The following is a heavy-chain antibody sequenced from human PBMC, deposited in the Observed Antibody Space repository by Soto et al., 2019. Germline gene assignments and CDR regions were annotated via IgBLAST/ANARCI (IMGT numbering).Heavy chain of an antibody. Sequence: GGSLRLSCAASGFTFSSYGMHWVRQAPGKGLEWVAVIWYDGSNKYYADSVKGRFTISRDNSKNTLYLQMNSLRAEDTAVYYCARGTLYCTNGVCYTRRYYYGMDVWGQGTTVTVSS. CDR2: IWYDGSNK. D-gene: IGHD2-8*01. V-gene: IGHV3-33*01. J-gene: IGHJ6*02. CDR1: GFTFSSYG. CDR3: ARGTLYCTNGVCYTRRYYYGMDV.